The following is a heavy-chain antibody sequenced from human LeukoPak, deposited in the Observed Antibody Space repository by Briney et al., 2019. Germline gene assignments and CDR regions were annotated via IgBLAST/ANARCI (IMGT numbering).Heavy chain of an antibody. CDR2: INHSGST. D-gene: IGHD5-24*01. CDR1: GGSFSGYY. V-gene: IGHV4-34*01. Sequence: SETLSLTCAVYGGSFSGYYWSWIRQPPGKGLEWIGEINHSGSTNYNPSLKSRVTISVDTSKNQFSLKLSSVTAADTAVYYCARHGPNYYMDVWGKGTTVTISS. J-gene: IGHJ6*03. CDR3: ARHGPNYYMDV.